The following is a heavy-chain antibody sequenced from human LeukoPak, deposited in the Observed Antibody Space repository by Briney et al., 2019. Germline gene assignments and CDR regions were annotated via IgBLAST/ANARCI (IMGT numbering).Heavy chain of an antibody. CDR3: VRDDRRYGDYGYFDY. CDR1: GFAFSNYA. D-gene: IGHD4-17*01. V-gene: IGHV3-23*01. Sequence: GGSLRLSCAASGFAFSNYAMSWVRQAPGKGLEWVSGISGSGGATYYADSVKGRFTISRDNPKNTLYLQMNTLKAEDTAVYSCVRDDRRYGDYGYFDYWGQGTLVTVSS. J-gene: IGHJ4*02. CDR2: ISGSGGAT.